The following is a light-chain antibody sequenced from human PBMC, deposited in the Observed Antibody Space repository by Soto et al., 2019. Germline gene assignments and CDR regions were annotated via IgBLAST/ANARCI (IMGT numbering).Light chain of an antibody. CDR3: QTWGTGIHVV. CDR1: SGHSSYA. Sequence: QPVLTQSPSASASLGASVKLTCTLSSGHSSYAIAWHQQQPEKGPRYLMKLDSGGSHTKGDAIPDRFSGSSSGAERYLTISSLQSEDEADYYCQTWGTGIHVVFGGGTKLTVL. V-gene: IGLV4-69*01. J-gene: IGLJ2*01. CDR2: LDSGGSH.